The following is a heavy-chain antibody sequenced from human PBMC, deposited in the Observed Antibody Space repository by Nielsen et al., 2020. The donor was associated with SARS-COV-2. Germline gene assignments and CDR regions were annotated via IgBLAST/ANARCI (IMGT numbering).Heavy chain of an antibody. CDR3: AREDDSSGYTYGMDV. Sequence: GESLKISCAASGFIFSTYGMNWVRQAPGKGLEWVSSISRSYTYISYADSVKGRFTISRDNPKNSLYLQMNSLRAEDTAVYYCAREDDSSGYTYGMDVWGQGTTVTVSS. J-gene: IGHJ6*02. CDR1: GFIFSTYG. CDR2: ISRSYTYI. D-gene: IGHD3-22*01. V-gene: IGHV3-21*01.